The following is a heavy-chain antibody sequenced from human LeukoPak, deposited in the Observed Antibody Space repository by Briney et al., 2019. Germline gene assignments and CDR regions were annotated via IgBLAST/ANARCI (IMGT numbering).Heavy chain of an antibody. D-gene: IGHD3-22*01. V-gene: IGHV3-49*04. J-gene: IGHJ4*02. CDR1: GSTFGDYA. CDR2: IRSKAYGGTT. CDR3: TRGGYYDSSGEYYFDY. Sequence: PGGSLRLSCTGSGSTFGDYAMSWVRQAPGKGLEWVGFIRSKAYGGTTEYAASVKGRFTLSRDDSKSIAYLQMNSLKTEDTAVYYCTRGGYYDSSGEYYFDYWGQGTLVTVSS.